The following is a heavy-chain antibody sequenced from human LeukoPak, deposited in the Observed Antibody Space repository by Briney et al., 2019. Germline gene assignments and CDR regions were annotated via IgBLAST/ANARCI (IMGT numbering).Heavy chain of an antibody. V-gene: IGHV4-31*03. CDR3: ASGDCSSTSCYGNYYGMDV. CDR1: GGSISSGGYY. J-gene: IGHJ6*04. D-gene: IGHD2-2*01. CDR2: IYYSGST. Sequence: SQTLSLTCTVSGGSISSGGYYWSWIRQHPGKGLEWIGYIYYSGSTYYNPSLKSRVTISVDTSKNQFSLKLSSVTAADTAVYCCASGDCSSTSCYGNYYGMDVWGKGTTVTVSS.